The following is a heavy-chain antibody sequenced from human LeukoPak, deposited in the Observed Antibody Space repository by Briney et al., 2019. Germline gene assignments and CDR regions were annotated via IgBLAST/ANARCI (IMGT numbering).Heavy chain of an antibody. V-gene: IGHV1-2*02. Sequence: GASVKVSCKASGYTFTSYDINWVRQATGQGLEWMGWINPNSGGTNYAQKLQGRVTMTRDTSISTAYMELSRLRSDDTAVYYCARAIVGARRYFDYWGQGTLVTVSS. CDR3: ARAIVGARRYFDY. J-gene: IGHJ4*02. D-gene: IGHD1-26*01. CDR2: INPNSGGT. CDR1: GYTFTSYD.